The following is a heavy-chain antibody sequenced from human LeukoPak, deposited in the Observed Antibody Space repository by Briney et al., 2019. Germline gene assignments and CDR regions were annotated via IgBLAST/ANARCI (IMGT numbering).Heavy chain of an antibody. V-gene: IGHV3-23*01. J-gene: IGHJ4*02. D-gene: IGHD6-13*01. CDR3: AKDTPIAAAGTITTLPLGY. CDR1: GFTFSSYA. CDR2: ISGSGGST. Sequence: PGGSLRLSXAASGFTFSSYAMSWVRQAPGKGLEWVSAISGSGGSTYYADSVKGRFTISRDNSKNTLYLQMNSLRAEDTAVYYCAKDTPIAAAGTITTLPLGYWGQGTLVTVSS.